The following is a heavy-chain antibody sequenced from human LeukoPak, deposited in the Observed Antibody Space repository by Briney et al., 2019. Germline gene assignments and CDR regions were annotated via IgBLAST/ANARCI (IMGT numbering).Heavy chain of an antibody. CDR2: IYHSGST. D-gene: IGHD2-21*02. CDR1: GGSISSGGYS. J-gene: IGHJ5*02. CDR3: ARWGVTAIFAIDP. V-gene: IGHV4-30-2*01. Sequence: PSETLSLTCAVSGGSISSGGYSWSWIRQPPGKGLEWIGYIYHSGSTYYNPSLKSRVTISVDRSKNQFSLKLSSVTAADTAVYYCARWGVTAIFAIDPWGQGTLVTVSS.